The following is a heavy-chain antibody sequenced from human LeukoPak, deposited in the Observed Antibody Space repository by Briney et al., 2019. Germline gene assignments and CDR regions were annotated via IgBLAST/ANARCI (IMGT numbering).Heavy chain of an antibody. D-gene: IGHD6-19*01. CDR1: GGTFSSYA. Sequence: SVKVSCKASGGTFSSYAISWVRQAPGQGLEWMGGIIPIFGTANYAQKSQGRVTITADESTSTAYMELSSLRSEDTAVYYCARSSYSSGWYVSGYYYYYYMDVWGKGTTVTVSS. V-gene: IGHV1-69*13. CDR2: IIPIFGTA. J-gene: IGHJ6*03. CDR3: ARSSYSSGWYVSGYYYYYYMDV.